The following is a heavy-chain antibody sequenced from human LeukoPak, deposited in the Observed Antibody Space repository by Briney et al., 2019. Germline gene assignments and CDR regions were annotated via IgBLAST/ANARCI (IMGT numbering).Heavy chain of an antibody. CDR3: ARDYSESEYFFDY. J-gene: IGHJ4*02. Sequence: GGSLRLPCAASGFTFSSYGMHWVRQAPGKGLEWVAVIWYDGSNKYYADSVKGRFTISRDNAQNSLYLQMSSLRAEDTAMYYCARDYSESEYFFDYWGQGSLVAVSS. CDR2: IWYDGSNK. V-gene: IGHV3-33*01. D-gene: IGHD1-26*01. CDR1: GFTFSSYG.